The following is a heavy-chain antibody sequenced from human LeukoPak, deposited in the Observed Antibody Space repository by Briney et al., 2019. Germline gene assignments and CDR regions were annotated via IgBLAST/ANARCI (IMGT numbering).Heavy chain of an antibody. J-gene: IGHJ4*02. V-gene: IGHV1-18*01. D-gene: IGHD6-13*01. CDR2: ISAYNGKT. Sequence: ASVKVSCKASGYTFTRYGISWVRQAPGQGLEWMGWISAYNGKTNHAQNFQGRVTMTTDTSMSTAYMELRSLRSDDTAVYYCARDGKQQLGFDYWGQGTLVTVSS. CDR3: ARDGKQQLGFDY. CDR1: GYTFTRYG.